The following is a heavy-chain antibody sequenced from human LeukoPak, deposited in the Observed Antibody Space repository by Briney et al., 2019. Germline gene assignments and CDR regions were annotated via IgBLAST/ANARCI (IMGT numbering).Heavy chain of an antibody. CDR2: IYYTGNT. CDR3: ARSRIAIVGPFDY. D-gene: IGHD6-13*01. Sequence: SETLSLTCTVSAGSINSDTYYWGWIRQPPGKGLEWIGSIYYTGNTYYNASLNSRVTISVDTSKNQFSLKLSSVTAADTAAYYCARSRIAIVGPFDYWGQGPLVTVSS. V-gene: IGHV4-39*01. J-gene: IGHJ4*02. CDR1: AGSINSDTYY.